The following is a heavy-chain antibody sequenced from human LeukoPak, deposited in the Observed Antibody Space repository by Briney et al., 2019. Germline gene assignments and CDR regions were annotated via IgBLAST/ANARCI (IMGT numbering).Heavy chain of an antibody. CDR3: ARDQGLTAPPPYGLDV. CDR2: IIPVLNIT. CDR1: GGTFSSSA. V-gene: IGHV1-69*04. D-gene: IGHD5-18*01. Sequence: SVKVSCKTSGGTFSSSAITWVRQAPGQGLEWMGRIIPVLNITRYTQKFQGRVTITADTSTSTVYMELSSLRSEETAVYYCARDQGLTAPPPYGLDVWGQGTTLTVSS. J-gene: IGHJ6*02.